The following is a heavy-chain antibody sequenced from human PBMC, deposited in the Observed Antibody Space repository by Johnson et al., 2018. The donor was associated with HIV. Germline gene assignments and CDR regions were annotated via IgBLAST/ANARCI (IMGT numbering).Heavy chain of an antibody. D-gene: IGHD3-22*01. CDR3: AKDPAVVPPICFDF. V-gene: IGHV3-23*04. CDR1: GFTFSDHA. Sequence: VQLVESGGGLVQPGGSLRLSCAGSGFTFSDHAMGWVRQAPGKGLEWVSSMSGSGAVTYYADSVKGRFTISRDNSKNRLFLQMNSLRAEDTAVYYCAKDPAVVPPICFDFWGQGTVVTVSS. J-gene: IGHJ3*01. CDR2: MSGSGAVT.